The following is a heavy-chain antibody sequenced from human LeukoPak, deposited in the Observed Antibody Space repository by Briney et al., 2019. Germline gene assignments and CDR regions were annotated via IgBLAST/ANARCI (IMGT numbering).Heavy chain of an antibody. CDR3: ARGRPYSGGYHLDY. V-gene: IGHV4-39*01. CDR2: IYYSGST. J-gene: IGHJ4*02. CDR1: GDSTSSDRYY. Sequence: SGTLSLTCAVSGDSTSSDRYYGGWVRQPPGKGLEWIGNIYYSGSTYYNPSLKSRVTMSVDTSKNQFFLKLNSVTAADTAVYYCARGRPYSGGYHLDYWGQGTLVTVSA. D-gene: IGHD1-26*01.